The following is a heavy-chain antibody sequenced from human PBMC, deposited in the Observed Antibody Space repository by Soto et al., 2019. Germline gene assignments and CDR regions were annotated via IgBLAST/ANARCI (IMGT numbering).Heavy chain of an antibody. D-gene: IGHD3-10*01. Sequence: VGSLRLSCAASGFTFSSYGMHWVRQAPGKGLEWVAVISYDGSNKYYADSVKGRFTISRDNSKNTLYLQMNSLRAEDTAVYYCAKEKHDGSLDYWGQGTLVTV. CDR2: ISYDGSNK. CDR1: GFTFSSYG. J-gene: IGHJ4*02. CDR3: AKEKHDGSLDY. V-gene: IGHV3-30*18.